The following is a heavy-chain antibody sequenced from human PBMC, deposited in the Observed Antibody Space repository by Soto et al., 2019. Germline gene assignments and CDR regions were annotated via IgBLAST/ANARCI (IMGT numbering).Heavy chain of an antibody. D-gene: IGHD2-21*01. J-gene: IGHJ6*02. Sequence: GGPLRLSCAASGFTFSSYAMHWVRQAPGKGLEYVSAITSNGGNTDYASSVKGRFTISRDNSKKTLYLQMGSLRAEDMAVYYCARRIPFGYGMDAWGQGTTVTVSS. CDR1: GFTFSSYA. V-gene: IGHV3-64*01. CDR2: ITSNGGNT. CDR3: ARRIPFGYGMDA.